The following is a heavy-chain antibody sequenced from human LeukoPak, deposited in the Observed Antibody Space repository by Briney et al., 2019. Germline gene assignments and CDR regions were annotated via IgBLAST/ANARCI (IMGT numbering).Heavy chain of an antibody. CDR2: IIPILGIA. Sequence: ASVKVSCKASGGTFSSYAISWVRQAPGQGLEWMGRIIPILGIANYAQKFQGRVTITADKSTSTAYMELSSLRSEDTAVYYCAREEMAAYAFDIWGQGTMVTVSS. CDR1: GGTFSSYA. V-gene: IGHV1-69*04. D-gene: IGHD5-24*01. CDR3: AREEMAAYAFDI. J-gene: IGHJ3*02.